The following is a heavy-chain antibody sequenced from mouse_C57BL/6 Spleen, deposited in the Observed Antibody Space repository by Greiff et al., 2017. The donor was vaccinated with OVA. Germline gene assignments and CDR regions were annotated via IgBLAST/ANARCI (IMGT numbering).Heavy chain of an antibody. J-gene: IGHJ1*03. CDR3: ARFGRDWYFDV. V-gene: IGHV1-22*01. CDR2: INPNNGGT. CDR1: GYTFTDYN. Sequence: VQLQQPGTELVKPGASVKMSCKASGYTFTDYNMHWVKQSHGKSLEWIGYINPNNGGTSYNQKFKGKATLTVNKSSSTAYMELRSLTSEDSAVYYCARFGRDWYFDVWGTGTTVTVSS.